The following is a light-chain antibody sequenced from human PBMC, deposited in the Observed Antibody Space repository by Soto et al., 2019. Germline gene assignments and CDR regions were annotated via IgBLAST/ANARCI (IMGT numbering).Light chain of an antibody. CDR2: EVT. CDR3: CSYVPTTTYV. V-gene: IGLV2-23*02. Sequence: QSVLTQPASVSGSPGQSITVSCTGFSSDVASYNFVSWYQQYSGKAPKLMIYEVTKRPSGVSNRFSGSKSGNTASLTISGLQAEDEADYFCCSYVPTTTYVFVTGTKVTVL. J-gene: IGLJ1*01. CDR1: SSDVASYNF.